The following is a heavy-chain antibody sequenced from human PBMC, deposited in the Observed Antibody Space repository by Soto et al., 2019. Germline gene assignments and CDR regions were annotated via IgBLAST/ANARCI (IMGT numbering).Heavy chain of an antibody. CDR1: GFTFDTYW. J-gene: IGHJ4*02. CDR3: ARAYYYDTSGFWGFDY. D-gene: IGHD3-22*01. CDR2: INSDGRST. Sequence: GRSLRLSCAASGFTFDTYWIHWVRQAPGKGLAWVSGINSDGRSTTYADSVKGRFTISRDNAKNTLYLQMNSLRAEDTAVYYCARAYYYDTSGFWGFDYWGQGTLVTVSS. V-gene: IGHV3-74*01.